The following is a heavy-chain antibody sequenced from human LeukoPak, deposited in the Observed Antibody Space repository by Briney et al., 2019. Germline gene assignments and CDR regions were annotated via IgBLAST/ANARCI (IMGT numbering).Heavy chain of an antibody. Sequence: PSETLSLTCTVSGGSISSYYWSWIRQPPGKGLEWIGEINHSGFTNYNPSFKSRLSISVDTSKNQFSLQLTSVTAADTALYYCARSPRGSGSSTLLGVAFDLWGQGTMVTVSS. V-gene: IGHV4-34*01. J-gene: IGHJ3*01. CDR2: INHSGFT. CDR3: ARSPRGSGSSTLLGVAFDL. D-gene: IGHD3-10*01. CDR1: GGSISSYY.